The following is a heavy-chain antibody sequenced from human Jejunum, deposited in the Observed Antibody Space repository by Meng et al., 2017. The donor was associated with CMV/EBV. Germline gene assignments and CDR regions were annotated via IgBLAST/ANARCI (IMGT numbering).Heavy chain of an antibody. CDR2: IYTGGSA. V-gene: IGHV3-66*02. CDR1: GFTVSNNF. Sequence: GGSLRLSWSASGFTVSNNFMSWVRQAPGKGLEYVSTIYTGGSASYADSLEGRFTISRDISKSTVFLQMNSLRADDTALYYCVRDVRDWGQGTLVTVSS. J-gene: IGHJ4*02. CDR3: VRDVRD.